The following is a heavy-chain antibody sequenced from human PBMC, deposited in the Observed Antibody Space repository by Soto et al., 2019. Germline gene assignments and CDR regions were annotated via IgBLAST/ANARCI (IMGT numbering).Heavy chain of an antibody. CDR2: ISSSGDPT. Sequence: QVQLVESGGGLVKPGGSLRLSCAASGFSFSDYYMTWIRQAPGKGLEWISDISSSGDPTYYADSVRGRFTISRDNAKNSLSLQLNSLRGEDTAVYYCARFLLRPGKFDYWGQGTLVTVSS. CDR1: GFSFSDYY. V-gene: IGHV3-11*01. J-gene: IGHJ4*02. D-gene: IGHD3-10*01. CDR3: ARFLLRPGKFDY.